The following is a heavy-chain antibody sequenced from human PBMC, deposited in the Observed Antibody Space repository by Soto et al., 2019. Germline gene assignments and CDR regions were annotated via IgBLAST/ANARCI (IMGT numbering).Heavy chain of an antibody. V-gene: IGHV3-30*03. CDR3: AALIVVVMYPYY. CDR2: ISYDGSNK. D-gene: IGHD3-22*01. Sequence: PGGSLRLSCAASGFTFSSYCMHWVRQAPGKGLEWVAVISYDGSNKYYADSVKGRFTISRDNSKNTLYLQMNSLRAEDTAVYYCAALIVVVMYPYYWGQGTLVTVSS. J-gene: IGHJ4*02. CDR1: GFTFSSYC.